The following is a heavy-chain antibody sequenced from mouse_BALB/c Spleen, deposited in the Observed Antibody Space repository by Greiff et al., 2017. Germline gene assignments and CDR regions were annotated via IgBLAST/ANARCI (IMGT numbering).Heavy chain of an antibody. Sequence: QVQLQQPGAELVKPGASVKLSCKASGYTFTSYWMHWVKQRPGQGLEWIGEINPSNGRTNYNEKFKSKATLTVDKSSSTAYMQLSSLTSEDSAVYYCARWGGNYRGDAMDYWGQGTSVTVSS. D-gene: IGHD2-1*01. CDR3: ARWGGNYRGDAMDY. V-gene: IGHV1S81*02. CDR2: INPSNGRT. J-gene: IGHJ4*01. CDR1: GYTFTSYW.